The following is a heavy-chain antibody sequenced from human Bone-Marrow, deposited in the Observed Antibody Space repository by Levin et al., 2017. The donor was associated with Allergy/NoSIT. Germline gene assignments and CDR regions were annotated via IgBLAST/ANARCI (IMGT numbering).Heavy chain of an antibody. D-gene: IGHD3-16*01. CDR2: IYSDGST. Sequence: GGSLRLSCAVSGLIVSNNYMNWVRQAPGKGLEWVSVIYSDGSTYDGDSVKGRFTISRDNSRNTMYLQMNSLRVEDTAVYYCARDDGSWGQGTLVTVSS. CDR1: GLIVSNNY. J-gene: IGHJ4*02. CDR3: ARDDGS. V-gene: IGHV3-66*02.